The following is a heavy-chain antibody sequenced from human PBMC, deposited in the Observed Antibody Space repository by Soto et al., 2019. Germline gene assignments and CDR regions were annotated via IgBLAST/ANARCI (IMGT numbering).Heavy chain of an antibody. Sequence: SETLSLTCAVSSGSISSANWWSWVRQPPGKGLEWIGEISLGGATNYDPSLKSRVTMSVDRSNNQFSLNLFSVTAADTAVYYCARHRPIAGTRGFDYWGQGTLVTVSS. CDR1: SGSISSANW. CDR2: ISLGGAT. V-gene: IGHV4-4*02. D-gene: IGHD2-15*01. J-gene: IGHJ4*02. CDR3: ARHRPIAGTRGFDY.